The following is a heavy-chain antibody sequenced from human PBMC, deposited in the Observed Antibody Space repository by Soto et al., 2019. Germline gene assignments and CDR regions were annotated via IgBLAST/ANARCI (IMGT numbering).Heavy chain of an antibody. CDR3: VKNSGWFNT. V-gene: IGHV3-23*01. J-gene: IGHJ5*02. CDR2: IDGSGGIT. CDR1: VFIFGTTD. D-gene: IGHD3-10*01. Sequence: WGSLRVTCASSVFIFGTTDMSWVRQAPGEGLEWVSTIDGSGGITYYADSVKGRFTISRDNSRNTVYLQMNSLRGDDTALYYCVKNSGWFNTWGQGALVTVSS.